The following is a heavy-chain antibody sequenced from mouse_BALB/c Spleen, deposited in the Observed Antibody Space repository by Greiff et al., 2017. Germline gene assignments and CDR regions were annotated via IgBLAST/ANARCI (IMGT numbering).Heavy chain of an antibody. J-gene: IGHJ3*01. CDR3: ARDSMITTGWFAY. D-gene: IGHD2-4*01. V-gene: IGHV5-6-3*01. Sequence: EVHLVESGGGLVQPGGSLKLSCAASGFTFSSYGMSWVRQTPDKRLELVATINSNGGSTYYPDSVKGRFTISRDNAKNTLYLQMSSLKSEDTAMYYCARDSMITTGWFAYWGQGTLVTVSA. CDR2: INSNGGST. CDR1: GFTFSSYG.